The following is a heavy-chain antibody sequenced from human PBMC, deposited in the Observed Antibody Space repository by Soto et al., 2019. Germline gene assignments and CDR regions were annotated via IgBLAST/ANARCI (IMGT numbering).Heavy chain of an antibody. CDR1: GFTFSSYG. CDR2: ISYDGSNE. CDR3: AKEITVAGDFDY. Sequence: QVQLVESGGGVVQPERSLRLSCVASGFTFSSYGIHWVRQAPGKGLEWVAVISYDGSNEYYADSVKGRFTISRDNSKNTLYLQMDSLRPEDTAVYYCAKEITVAGDFDYWGHGTLVTVSS. V-gene: IGHV3-30*18. D-gene: IGHD6-19*01. J-gene: IGHJ4*01.